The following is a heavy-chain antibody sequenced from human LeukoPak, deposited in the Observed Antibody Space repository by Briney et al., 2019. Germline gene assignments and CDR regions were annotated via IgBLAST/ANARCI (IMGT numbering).Heavy chain of an antibody. CDR2: ISAYNGNT. J-gene: IGHJ6*03. CDR3: ARDQGCGSTSCYALTYMDV. D-gene: IGHD2-2*01. Sequence: ASVKVSCKASGYTFTSYGISWVRQAPGQGLEWMGWISAYNGNTNYAQKLQGRVTLTTDTSTSTAYMELRSLRSDDTAVYYCARDQGCGSTSCYALTYMDVWGKGTTVTVSS. V-gene: IGHV1-18*01. CDR1: GYTFTSYG.